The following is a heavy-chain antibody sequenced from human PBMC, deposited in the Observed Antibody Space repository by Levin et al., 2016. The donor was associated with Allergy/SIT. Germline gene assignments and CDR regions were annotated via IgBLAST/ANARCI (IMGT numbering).Heavy chain of an antibody. D-gene: IGHD4-17*01. CDR3: ARAPGADEVTTWGDYYYYGMDV. Sequence: SETLSLTCTVSGGSISSGGYYWSWIRQHPGKGLEWIGYIYYSGSTYYNPSLKSRVTISVDTSKNQFSLKLSSVTAADTAVYYCARAPGADEVTTWGDYYYYGMDVWGQGTTVTVSS. CDR1: GGSISSGGYY. J-gene: IGHJ6*02. V-gene: IGHV4-31*03. CDR2: IYYSGST.